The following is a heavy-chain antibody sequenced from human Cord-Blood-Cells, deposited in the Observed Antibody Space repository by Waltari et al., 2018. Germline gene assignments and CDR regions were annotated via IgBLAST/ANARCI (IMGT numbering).Heavy chain of an antibody. Sequence: QVQLVQSGAEVKKPGSSVKVSCKASGGTFSSYAISWVRQAPGQGLEWMGGSIPVYDTANYAQKFQGRGTITADKSTSTAYMELSSLRSEDTAVYYCARASSSSLYDAFDIWGQGTMFTVSS. CDR2: SIPVYDTA. CDR1: GGTFSSYA. D-gene: IGHD6-13*01. V-gene: IGHV1-69*06. CDR3: ARASSSSLYDAFDI. J-gene: IGHJ3*02.